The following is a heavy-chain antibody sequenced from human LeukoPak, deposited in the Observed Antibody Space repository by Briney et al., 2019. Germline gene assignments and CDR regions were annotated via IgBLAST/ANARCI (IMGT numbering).Heavy chain of an antibody. V-gene: IGHV1-2*02. CDR2: INPNSGGT. J-gene: IGHJ4*02. Sequence: ASVKVSCKASGYTFTGYYMHWVRQAPGQGLEWMGWINPNSGGTNYAQKFQGRVTMTRDTSISTAYMELSRLRSDDTAVYYCARDCGYYYDSSGYDYWGQGTLVTVSS. CDR1: GYTFTGYY. CDR3: ARDCGYYYDSSGYDY. D-gene: IGHD3-22*01.